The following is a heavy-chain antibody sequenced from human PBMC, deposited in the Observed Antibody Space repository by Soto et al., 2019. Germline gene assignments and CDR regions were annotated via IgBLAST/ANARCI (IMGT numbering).Heavy chain of an antibody. CDR2: IYYSGST. V-gene: IGHV4-31*03. D-gene: IGHD2-2*01. CDR3: ARAAPDRIVVVPAAKAYYYGMDV. CDR1: GGSISSGGYY. J-gene: IGHJ6*02. Sequence: SETLSLTCTVSGGSISSGGYYWSWIRQHPGKGLEWIGYIYYSGSTYYNPSLKSRVTISVDTSKNQFSLKLSSVTAADTAVYYCARAAPDRIVVVPAAKAYYYGMDVWGQGTTVTVSS.